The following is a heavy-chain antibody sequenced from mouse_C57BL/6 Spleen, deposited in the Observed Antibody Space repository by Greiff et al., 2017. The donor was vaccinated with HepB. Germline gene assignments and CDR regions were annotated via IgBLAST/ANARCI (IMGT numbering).Heavy chain of an antibody. J-gene: IGHJ2*01. CDR1: GFNIKDYY. Sequence: EVQLKESGAELVKPGASVKLSCTASGFNIKDYYMHWVMQRPEQGLEWIGRLDPEDGETKYAPKFQGKATITADTSSNTAYLQLSSLTSEDTDVYYCDRWGKTGYDYWGQGTTLTVSS. CDR2: LDPEDGET. V-gene: IGHV14-2*01. D-gene: IGHD3-1*01. CDR3: DRWGKTGYDY.